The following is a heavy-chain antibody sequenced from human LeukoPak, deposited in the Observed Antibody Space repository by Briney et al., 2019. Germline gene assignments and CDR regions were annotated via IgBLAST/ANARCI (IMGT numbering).Heavy chain of an antibody. D-gene: IGHD2-21*02. Sequence: PGGSLRLSCAASGFTFTDYWMSWIRQAPGKGLEWVANIKYDVSEKYYVDSVKGRFTISRDNAKSSLYLQMDSLRAEDTATYYCARDSNFHSDYYYDVFDIWGQGTVVTVSS. CDR2: IKYDVSEK. CDR1: GFTFTDYW. CDR3: ARDSNFHSDYYYDVFDI. J-gene: IGHJ3*02. V-gene: IGHV3-7*01.